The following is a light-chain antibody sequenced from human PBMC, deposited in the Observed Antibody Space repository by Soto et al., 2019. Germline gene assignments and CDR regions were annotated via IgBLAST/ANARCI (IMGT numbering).Light chain of an antibody. V-gene: IGLV2-14*01. Sequence: QSALTQPASVSGSPGQSITISCTGSSSDVGDYNYVSWYQQHPGKAPKLMIYEVSNRPSGISNRFSGSKSGNTASLTLSGLQAEDEADYYCSSYTSSSTLVFGGGTKVTVL. CDR3: SSYTSSSTLV. J-gene: IGLJ2*01. CDR1: SSDVGDYNY. CDR2: EVS.